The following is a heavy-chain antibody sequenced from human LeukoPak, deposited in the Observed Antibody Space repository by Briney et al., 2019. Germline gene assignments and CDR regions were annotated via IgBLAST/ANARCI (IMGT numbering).Heavy chain of an antibody. CDR3: ARGDYYGSGSYLGYYYYYYGMDV. V-gene: IGHV3-33*01. CDR2: IWYDGSNK. D-gene: IGHD3-10*01. Sequence: PGGSLRLSCAASGFTFSSYGTHWVRQAPGKGLEWVAVIWYDGSNKYYADSVKGRFTISRDNSKNTLYLQMNSLRAEDTAVYYCARGDYYGSGSYLGYYYYYYGMDVWGQGTTVTVSS. CDR1: GFTFSSYG. J-gene: IGHJ6*02.